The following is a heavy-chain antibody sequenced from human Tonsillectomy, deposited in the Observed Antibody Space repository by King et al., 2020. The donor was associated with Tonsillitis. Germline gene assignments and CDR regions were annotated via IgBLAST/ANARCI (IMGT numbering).Heavy chain of an antibody. CDR2: LFYGGTT. CDR3: ARSDYCRGTDCFRAFYI. J-gene: IGHJ3*02. V-gene: IGHV4-59*01. D-gene: IGHD2-15*01. CDR1: GGSISSYY. Sequence: QLQESGPGLVKPSETLSLICAVSGGSISSYYWSWIRQTPGKGLEWIAFLFYGGTTNSNPSLMSRVTVSVDTSKNQFSLKLTSVTAADTAMYYCARSDYCRGTDCFRAFYIWGQGTMVTVSS.